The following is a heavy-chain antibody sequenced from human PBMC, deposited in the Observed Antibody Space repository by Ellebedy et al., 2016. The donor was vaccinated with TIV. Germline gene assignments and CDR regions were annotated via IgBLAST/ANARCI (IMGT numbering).Heavy chain of an antibody. CDR2: ISNDGRTK. CDR3: AKADGDTVMAWLDY. V-gene: IGHV3-30*04. J-gene: IGHJ4*02. CDR1: GFTFINYA. Sequence: GGSLRLSXTASGFTFINYAMHWVRQAPGKGLEWITNISNDGRTKYYADSVKGRFTISRDNSKNTMYLQMNSLRVEDTAVYYCAKADGDTVMAWLDYWGQGTLVTVSS. D-gene: IGHD5-18*01.